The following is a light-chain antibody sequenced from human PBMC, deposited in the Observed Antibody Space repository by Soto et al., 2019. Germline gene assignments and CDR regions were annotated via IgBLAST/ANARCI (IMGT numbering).Light chain of an antibody. CDR1: QSINTK. CDR2: DAS. J-gene: IGKJ1*01. CDR3: QQYDQWWT. Sequence: EIVMTESPATLSVCPGEGATFSCRASQSINTKIAWYQLKPGQAPRLLIYDASIRATGIPARFSGSGSGTEFSLTINSLQSEDFGVYFCQQYDQWWTFGQGTKVDIK. V-gene: IGKV3-15*01.